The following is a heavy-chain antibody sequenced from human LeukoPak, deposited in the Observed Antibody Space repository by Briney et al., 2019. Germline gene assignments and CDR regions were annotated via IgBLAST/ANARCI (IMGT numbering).Heavy chain of an antibody. CDR1: GFTFSSYS. Sequence: PGGSLRLSCAASGFTFSSYSMNRVRQAPGKGLEWVSYISSSSSTIYYADSVKGRFTISRDNAKNSLYLQMNSLRDEDTAVYYCARDRGPEGYYYYYYMDVWGKGTTVTVSS. J-gene: IGHJ6*03. D-gene: IGHD3-10*01. CDR3: ARDRGPEGYYYYYYMDV. CDR2: ISSSSSTI. V-gene: IGHV3-48*02.